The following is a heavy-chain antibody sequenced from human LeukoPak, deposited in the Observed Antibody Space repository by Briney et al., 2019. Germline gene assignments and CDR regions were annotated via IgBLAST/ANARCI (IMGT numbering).Heavy chain of an antibody. J-gene: IGHJ4*02. CDR1: GGSISSYY. D-gene: IGHD3-22*01. Sequence: SETLSLTCTVSGGSISSYYWSWIRQPPGKGLEWIGYIYYSGSTNYNPSLKSRVTISVDTSKNQFSLKLSSVTAADTAVYYCAREENYDSSGYFNYWGQGTLVTVPS. CDR2: IYYSGST. V-gene: IGHV4-59*01. CDR3: AREENYDSSGYFNY.